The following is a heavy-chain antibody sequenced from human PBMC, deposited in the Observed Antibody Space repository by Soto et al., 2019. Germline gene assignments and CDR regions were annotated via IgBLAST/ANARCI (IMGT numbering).Heavy chain of an antibody. D-gene: IGHD4-17*01. CDR3: ARGRASTTVTMPGGDLDY. Sequence: QVQLQQWGAGLLKPSETLSLTCAVYGGSFSGYYWSWIRQPPGKGLEWIGEINHSGSTNYNPSLKRRVTISVDTSKNQFSLKLSSVTAADTAVYYCARGRASTTVTMPGGDLDYWGQGTLVTVSS. CDR1: GGSFSGYY. V-gene: IGHV4-34*01. CDR2: INHSGST. J-gene: IGHJ4*02.